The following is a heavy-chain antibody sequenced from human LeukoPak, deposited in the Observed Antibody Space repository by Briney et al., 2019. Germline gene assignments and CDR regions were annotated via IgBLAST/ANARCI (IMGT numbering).Heavy chain of an antibody. CDR1: GGTFSSYA. D-gene: IGHD2-15*01. J-gene: IGHJ5*02. V-gene: IGHV1-69*04. CDR2: IIPILGIA. CDR3: ARDSPSVVVVASGWFDP. Sequence: SVKVSCKASGGTFSSYAISWVRQAPGQGLEWMGRIIPILGIANYAQKFQGRVTITADKSTSTAYMELSSLRSEDTAVYYSARDSPSVVVVASGWFDPWGQGTLVTVSS.